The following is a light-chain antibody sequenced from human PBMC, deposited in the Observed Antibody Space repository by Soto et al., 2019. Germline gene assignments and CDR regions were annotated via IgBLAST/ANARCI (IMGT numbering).Light chain of an antibody. V-gene: IGKV1-9*01. CDR3: QQLNSYPPDT. J-gene: IGKJ2*01. CDR1: QGISSY. CDR2: AAS. Sequence: DIQLTQSPSFLSASVGDRVTITCRASQGISSYLALYQQKPGKAPKLLIYAASTLQSGVPSRFSGSGSGTEFTLTISSLQPEDFATYYCQQLNSYPPDTFGQGTKLEIK.